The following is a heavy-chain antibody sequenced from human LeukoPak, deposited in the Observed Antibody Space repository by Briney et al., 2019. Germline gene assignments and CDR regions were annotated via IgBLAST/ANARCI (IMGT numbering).Heavy chain of an antibody. Sequence: PSETLSLTCTVSGGSISSSSYYWGWIRQPPGKGLEWIGSIYYSGSTYYNPSLKSRVTISVDTSKNQFSLKLSSVTAADTAVYYCARDNRSSRVSWAYFDYWGQGTLVTVSS. J-gene: IGHJ4*02. CDR2: IYYSGST. V-gene: IGHV4-39*07. D-gene: IGHD5/OR15-5a*01. CDR3: ARDNRSSRVSWAYFDY. CDR1: GGSISSSSYY.